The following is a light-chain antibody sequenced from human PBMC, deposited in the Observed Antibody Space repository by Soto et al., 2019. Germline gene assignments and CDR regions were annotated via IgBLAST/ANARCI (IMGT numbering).Light chain of an antibody. V-gene: IGLV1-44*01. J-gene: IGLJ1*01. Sequence: QSALTQAPSASGTPGQRVTISCSGSSSNIGSNTVHWYQQLPGTAPKLLIYSNNQRPSGVPDRFSGSKSGTSASLAISGLQSEDEADYYCAAWDDSLNGYVFGTGTKVTVL. CDR2: SNN. CDR1: SSNIGSNT. CDR3: AAWDDSLNGYV.